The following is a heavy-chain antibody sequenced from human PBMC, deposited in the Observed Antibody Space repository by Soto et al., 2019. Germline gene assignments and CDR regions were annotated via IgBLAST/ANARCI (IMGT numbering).Heavy chain of an antibody. CDR2: IYYSGST. CDR1: GGSVSSGSYY. J-gene: IGHJ5*02. CDR3: ARQAYYYDSTNWFDP. V-gene: IGHV4-61*01. D-gene: IGHD3-22*01. Sequence: QVQLQESGPGLVKPSETLSLTCTVSGGSVSSGSYYWSWIRQPPGKGLEWIGYIYYSGSTNYNPSLKSRVTIXXDXSXXQFSLKLSSVTAADTAVYYCARQAYYYDSTNWFDPWGQGTLVTVSS.